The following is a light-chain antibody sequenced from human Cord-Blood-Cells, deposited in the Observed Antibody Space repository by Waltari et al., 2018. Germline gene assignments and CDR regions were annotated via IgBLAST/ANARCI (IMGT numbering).Light chain of an antibody. CDR1: SSDVGGYNY. V-gene: IGLV2-14*01. CDR3: SSYTSSSTLV. J-gene: IGLJ2*01. Sequence: QSALTQPASVSGSPGQSITISCTGTSSDVGGYNYVSWYQQHPGKAPKLMIYDVSNRPSGVSKRFSGSKSGNTASLTISALQAEDEADYYCSSYTSSSTLVFGGGTKLTVL. CDR2: DVS.